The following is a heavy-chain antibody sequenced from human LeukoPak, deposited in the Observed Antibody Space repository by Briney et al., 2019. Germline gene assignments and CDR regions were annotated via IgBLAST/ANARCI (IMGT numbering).Heavy chain of an antibody. CDR1: GSTFSGSA. Sequence: GGSLRLSCATSGSTFSGSAIHWVRQASGKGLEWVGRIRSKTHSYATAYAASLKGRFTISRDDSKNTAYLQMTSLKIEDTAVYYCTIPAGAMTTVTTGDYWGQGTLVTVSS. D-gene: IGHD4-17*01. V-gene: IGHV3-73*01. CDR2: IRSKTHSYAT. J-gene: IGHJ4*02. CDR3: TIPAGAMTTVTTGDY.